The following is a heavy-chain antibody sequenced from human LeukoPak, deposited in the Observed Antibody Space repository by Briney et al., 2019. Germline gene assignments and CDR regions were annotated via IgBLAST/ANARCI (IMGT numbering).Heavy chain of an antibody. CDR3: ARFKRAGGWSYFDY. D-gene: IGHD6-19*01. CDR2: IYTSGST. V-gene: IGHV4-61*02. J-gene: IGHJ4*02. CDR1: CGSISSGSYY. Sequence: PSETLSLTCTVSCGSISSGSYYWSWIRQPAGKGLEWIGRIYTSGSTNYNPSLKSRVTISVDTSKNQFSLKLSSVTAADTAVYYCARFKRAGGWSYFDYWGQGTLVTVSS.